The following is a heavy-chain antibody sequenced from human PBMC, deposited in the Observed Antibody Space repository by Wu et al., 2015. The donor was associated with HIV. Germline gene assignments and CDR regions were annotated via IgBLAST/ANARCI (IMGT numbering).Heavy chain of an antibody. CDR2: IIPISGTA. Sequence: QVQLVQSGAEVKKPGSSVKVSCKASGGTFRNHAVSRVRQAPGQGLEWMGRIIPISGTANYAQRFQGRVTITADKPTNTAYMGLSSLRSDDTAVYYCARGSILEMSTASFYYYVMDVWGQGTTVTVSS. D-gene: IGHD1-26*01. V-gene: IGHV1-69*13. CDR1: GGTFRNHA. J-gene: IGHJ6*02. CDR3: ARGSILEMSTASFYYYVMDV.